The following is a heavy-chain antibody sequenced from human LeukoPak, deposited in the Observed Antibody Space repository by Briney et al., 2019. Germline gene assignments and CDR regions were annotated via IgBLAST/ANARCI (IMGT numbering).Heavy chain of an antibody. CDR2: IKQDGSEK. CDR3: ARKGVGGELGGFDY. Sequence: GGSLRLSCAASGFTFSSYWMSWVRQAPGKGLEWVANIKQDGSEKYYVDSVKGRFIISRDNAKNSLYLQMNSLRAEDTALYHCARKGVGGELGGFDYWGQGTLVTVSS. CDR1: GFTFSSYW. V-gene: IGHV3-7*03. J-gene: IGHJ4*02. D-gene: IGHD3-16*01.